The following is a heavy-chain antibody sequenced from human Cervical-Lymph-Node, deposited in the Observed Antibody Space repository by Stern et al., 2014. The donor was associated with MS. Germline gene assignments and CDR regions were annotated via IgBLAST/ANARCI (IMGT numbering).Heavy chain of an antibody. J-gene: IGHJ6*02. V-gene: IGHV1-69*01. Sequence: QVQLVQSGAEVKKPGSSVKVSCKASGGTLRNYAISWVRQAPGPGLEWMGGIIPILGSANYAQDFQDRVTITADESTTTAYMELSSLRSDDTAVYYCARQFRPYFYGFDGWGHGTTVTVSS. D-gene: IGHD5-24*01. CDR3: ARQFRPYFYGFDG. CDR2: IIPILGSA. CDR1: GGTLRNYA.